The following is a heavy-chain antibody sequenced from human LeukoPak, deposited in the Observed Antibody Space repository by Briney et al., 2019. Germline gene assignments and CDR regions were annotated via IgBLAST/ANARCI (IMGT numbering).Heavy chain of an antibody. D-gene: IGHD3-10*01. CDR3: ARSLLWFGEFFSKYGMDV. CDR2: ISSSGSNI. Sequence: GGSLRLSCAASGFTFSDYYMSWIRQAPGKGLKWVSYISSSGSNIYYADSVKGRFTISRDNAKNSLYLQMNSLRAEDTAVYYCARSLLWFGEFFSKYGMDVWGQGTTVTVSS. CDR1: GFTFSDYY. J-gene: IGHJ6*02. V-gene: IGHV3-11*01.